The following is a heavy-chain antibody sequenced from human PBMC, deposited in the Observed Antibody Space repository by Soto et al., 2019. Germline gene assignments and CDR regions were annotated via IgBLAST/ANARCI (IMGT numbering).Heavy chain of an antibody. J-gene: IGHJ4*02. Sequence: EVQLLESGGGLVQPGGSLRLSCAASGFTFSSYAMSWVRQAPGKGLEWVSAISGSGGSTYYTDSVKGRFTISRDNSKNTLYLQMNSLRAEDTAVYYCANWGRTVSYFDYWGQGTLVTVSS. CDR2: ISGSGGST. CDR3: ANWGRTVSYFDY. V-gene: IGHV3-23*01. D-gene: IGHD4-17*01. CDR1: GFTFSSYA.